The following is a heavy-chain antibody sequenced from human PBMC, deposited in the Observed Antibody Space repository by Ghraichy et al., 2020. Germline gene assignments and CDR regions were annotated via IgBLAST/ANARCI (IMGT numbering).Heavy chain of an antibody. CDR2: NNHSGST. D-gene: IGHD6-6*01. V-gene: IGHV4-34*01. Sequence: SETLSLTCAVYGGSFSGYYWSWIRQPPGKGLEWFGENNHSGSTNYNPSLKSRVTISVDTSKNQFSLMLSSATAADTAVYYCARVVAARPHSVLSAYYFDYWGPGTRVTVSS. CDR1: GGSFSGYY. J-gene: IGHJ4*02. CDR3: ARVVAARPHSVLSAYYFDY.